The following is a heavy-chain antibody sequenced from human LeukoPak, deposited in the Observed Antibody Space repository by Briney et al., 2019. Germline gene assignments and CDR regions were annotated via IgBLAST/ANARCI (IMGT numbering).Heavy chain of an antibody. CDR1: GFIFDDYA. CDR2: ISWNSGTI. CDR3: AKVTSHALYYYYMDV. D-gene: IGHD2-2*01. V-gene: IGHV3-9*01. J-gene: IGHJ6*03. Sequence: PGRSLRLSCAASGFIFDDYAMHWVRQAPGKGLEGVSGISWNSGTIGYADSVKGRFTISSDNAKNSLYLQMNSLRAEDTALYYCAKVTSHALYYYYMDVWGKGTTVTVSS.